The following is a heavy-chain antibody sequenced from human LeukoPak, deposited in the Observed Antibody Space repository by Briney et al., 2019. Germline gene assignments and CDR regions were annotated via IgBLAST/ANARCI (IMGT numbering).Heavy chain of an antibody. Sequence: ASVKVSCNVSGYTLTELSMHWARQAPGKGLEWMGGFDPEDGGTIYAQQFQGRVTMTRNTSISTAYMELSSLRSEDTAVYYCARGKGYCSGGSCYSDVIAFDIWGQGTMVTVSS. CDR2: FDPEDGGT. CDR1: GYTLTELS. CDR3: ARGKGYCSGGSCYSDVIAFDI. D-gene: IGHD2-15*01. V-gene: IGHV1-24*01. J-gene: IGHJ3*02.